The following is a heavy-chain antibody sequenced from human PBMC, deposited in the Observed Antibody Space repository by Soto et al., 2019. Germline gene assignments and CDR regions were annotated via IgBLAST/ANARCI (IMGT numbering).Heavy chain of an antibody. J-gene: IGHJ4*02. V-gene: IGHV4-59*08. CDR2: VYYTGST. Sequence: WTWIRQPPGKGLEWIGCVYYTGSTNYNPSLKSRVTISVDTSKNQFSLKLTSVTAADTAMYYCARHRQQLARLPFDSWGQGTLVTVSS. CDR3: ARHRQQLARLPFDS. D-gene: IGHD6-13*01.